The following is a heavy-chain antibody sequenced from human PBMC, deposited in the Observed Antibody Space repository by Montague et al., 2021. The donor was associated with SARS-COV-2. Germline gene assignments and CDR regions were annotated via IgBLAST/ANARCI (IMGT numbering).Heavy chain of an antibody. J-gene: IGHJ6*02. CDR3: ARGGNLWDSSGYYREGYFYGMDV. D-gene: IGHD3-22*01. Sequence: SLRLSCAASGFTFSSYSMNWVRQAPGKGLEWVSYISSSSTTIYYADSVKGRFTISRGNAKNSLYLQVNSLRAEDTVVYYCARGGNLWDSSGYYREGYFYGMDVWGQGTTVTVSS. V-gene: IGHV3-48*04. CDR2: ISSSSTTI. CDR1: GFTFSSYS.